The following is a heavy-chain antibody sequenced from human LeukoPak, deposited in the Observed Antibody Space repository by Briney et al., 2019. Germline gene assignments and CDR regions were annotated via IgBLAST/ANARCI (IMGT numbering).Heavy chain of an antibody. V-gene: IGHV1-69*06. J-gene: IGHJ4*02. D-gene: IGHD3-16*01. CDR2: IIPIFGTA. Sequence: SVKVSCKASGGTFSSYAISWVRQAPGQGLEWMGGIIPIFGTANYAQKFQGRVTITADKSTSTAYMELSSLRSEDTAVYYCARVRYRLAETYIDYWGQGTLVTVSS. CDR1: GGTFSSYA. CDR3: ARVRYRLAETYIDY.